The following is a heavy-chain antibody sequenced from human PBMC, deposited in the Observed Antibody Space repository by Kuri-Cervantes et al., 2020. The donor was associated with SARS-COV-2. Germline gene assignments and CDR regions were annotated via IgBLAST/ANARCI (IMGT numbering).Heavy chain of an antibody. J-gene: IGHJ6*03. CDR3: ARDSMGGYYYYYMDV. CDR2: ISSSSSSYI. V-gene: IGHV3-21*01. D-gene: IGHD3-16*01. CDR1: GFTFSSYS. Sequence: GESLKISCAASGFTFSSYSMNWVRQAPGKGLEWVSSISSSSSSYIYYADSVKGRFTISRDNAKNSLYLQMNSLRAEDTAVYYCARDSMGGYYYYYMDVWGKGTTVTVSS.